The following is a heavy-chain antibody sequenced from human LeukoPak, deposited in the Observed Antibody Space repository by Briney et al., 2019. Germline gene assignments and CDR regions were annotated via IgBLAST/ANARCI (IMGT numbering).Heavy chain of an antibody. Sequence: SETLSLTCTVSGTSISSSSRADYFFWGWIRQAPGKGLEWIGSIDYSGHTYYNPSLKTRATISVDTPKNQFSLSLRSVTAADTAVYYCARPLYNSWDRFDPWGQGTLVTVS. CDR3: ARPLYNSWDRFDP. CDR2: IDYSGHT. J-gene: IGHJ5*02. D-gene: IGHD3-16*01. CDR1: GTSISSSSRADYFF. V-gene: IGHV4-39*01.